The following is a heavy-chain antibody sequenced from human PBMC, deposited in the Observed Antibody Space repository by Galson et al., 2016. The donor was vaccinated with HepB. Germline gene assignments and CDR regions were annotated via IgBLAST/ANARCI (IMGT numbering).Heavy chain of an antibody. Sequence: TLSLTCTVSGGSIRSRSYYWTWVRQHPVKGLEWIGYIYFSGASYYNPSLKSRVAISADTSKNQFSLKLTSVTAADTAIYYCASASTLTTPPGSWGQGALVTVSS. J-gene: IGHJ5*02. CDR3: ASASTLTTPPGS. D-gene: IGHD4-11*01. CDR1: GGSIRSRSYY. V-gene: IGHV4-31*03. CDR2: IYFSGAS.